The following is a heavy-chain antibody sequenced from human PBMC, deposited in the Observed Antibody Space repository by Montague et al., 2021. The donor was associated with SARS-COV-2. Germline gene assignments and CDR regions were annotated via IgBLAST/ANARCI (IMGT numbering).Heavy chain of an antibody. CDR1: GASTNSNSYY. D-gene: IGHD2-2*01. V-gene: IGHV4-39*01. CDR2: FYYTGYT. Sequence: SETLSLTCAVSGASTNSNSYYWGWIRQPPGKGLDWIGSFYYTGYTCYTPSLKSRVTISGYTSKNQFSLKLTSVTAADTAVYYCARIVGDCSSDSCYAVRWGQGTVVTVSS. CDR3: ARIVGDCSSDSCYAVR. J-gene: IGHJ4*02.